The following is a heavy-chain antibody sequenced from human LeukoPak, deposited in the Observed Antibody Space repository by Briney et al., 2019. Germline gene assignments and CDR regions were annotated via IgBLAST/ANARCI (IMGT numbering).Heavy chain of an antibody. V-gene: IGHV4-61*02. Sequence: SETLSLTCVVSGGSISSTSYYWGWIRQPPGKGLEWIGRIYTSGSTNYNPSLKSRVTISVDTSKNQFSLKLSSVTAADTAVYYCARWVGSSPSFDYWGQGTLVTVSS. D-gene: IGHD3-10*01. CDR3: ARWVGSSPSFDY. J-gene: IGHJ4*02. CDR2: IYTSGST. CDR1: GGSISSTSYY.